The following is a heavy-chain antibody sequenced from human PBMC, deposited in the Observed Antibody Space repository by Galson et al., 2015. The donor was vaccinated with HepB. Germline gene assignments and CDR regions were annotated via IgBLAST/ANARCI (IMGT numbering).Heavy chain of an antibody. CDR3: AKVAAVVPTTGSAAFDL. Sequence: SLRLSCAASGFTFGNYAMNWVRQAPGQGLEWVSGISAGGGTTYYADSVQGRFTISRDSAKNMLYLQLHSLTADDTALYFCAKVAAVVPTTGSAAFDLWGRGTMVTVSS. V-gene: IGHV3-23*01. D-gene: IGHD4-17*01. CDR1: GFTFGNYA. CDR2: ISAGGGTT. J-gene: IGHJ3*01.